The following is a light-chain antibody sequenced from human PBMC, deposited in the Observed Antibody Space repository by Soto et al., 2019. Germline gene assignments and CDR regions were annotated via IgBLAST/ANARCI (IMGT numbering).Light chain of an antibody. J-gene: IGKJ2*01. V-gene: IGKV1-5*03. CDR2: KAS. CDR3: QQHNSSPYT. Sequence: DIQLTQSPSTLSASVGDRVTISCRASQSTTNWVAWYQQKPGKAPKLLIYKASSLESGVPSRFSGSGSGTDFTLTISSLQPDDCATYYCQQHNSSPYTFGQWTKREIK. CDR1: QSTTNW.